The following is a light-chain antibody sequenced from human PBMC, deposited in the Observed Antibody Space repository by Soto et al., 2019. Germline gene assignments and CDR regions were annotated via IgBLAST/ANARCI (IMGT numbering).Light chain of an antibody. Sequence: EIVLTQSPATLSLSPVERATLSCMASQSVNNYLAWYQQKPGQAPRLLIYDTSDRATGIPARFTGSGSGTDFTLTISSLEPEDFAVYYCQQRSSWPPITFGQGTRLEIK. V-gene: IGKV3-11*01. CDR3: QQRSSWPPIT. CDR1: QSVNNY. J-gene: IGKJ5*01. CDR2: DTS.